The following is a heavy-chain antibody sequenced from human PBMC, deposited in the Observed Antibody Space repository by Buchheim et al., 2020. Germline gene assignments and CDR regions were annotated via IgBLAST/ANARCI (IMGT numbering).Heavy chain of an antibody. V-gene: IGHV1-46*01. CDR2: INPSGGST. CDR3: ARDFRRGYSYGHYYYGMDV. D-gene: IGHD5-18*01. Sequence: QVQLVQSGAEVKKPGASVKVSCKASGYTFTSYYMHWVRQAPGQGLEWMGIINPSGGSTSYAQKFQGRVTMPRETSKSTVYMELSSLRAEDTAGYYCARDFRRGYSYGHYYYGMDVWGQGTT. CDR1: GYTFTSYY. J-gene: IGHJ6*02.